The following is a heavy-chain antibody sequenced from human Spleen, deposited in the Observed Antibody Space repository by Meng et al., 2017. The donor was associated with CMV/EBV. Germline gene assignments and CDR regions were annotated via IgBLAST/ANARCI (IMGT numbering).Heavy chain of an antibody. CDR3: VRDLTGAYYFDY. Sequence: SGDSVSSSSATWTWIRQSPSRGLEWLGRTYYRSKWYTEYAVSVKSRITINPDTSRNQFSLQLNSVAPEDTAVYYCVRDLTGAYYFDYWGQGTLVTVSS. CDR1: GDSVSSSSAT. J-gene: IGHJ4*02. V-gene: IGHV6-1*01. CDR2: TYYRSKWYT. D-gene: IGHD7-27*01.